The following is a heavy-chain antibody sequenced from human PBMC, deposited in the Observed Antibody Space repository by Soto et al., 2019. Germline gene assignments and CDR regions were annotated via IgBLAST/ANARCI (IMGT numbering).Heavy chain of an antibody. CDR1: GITSTTYA. V-gene: IGHV1-3*04. Sequence: ASVKVSCKASGITSTTYAIHWVRQAPGQGLEWMGWINTGNGNTRYSQRFLGRVSLTTDTSASTASMDLSSLTSEDTAVYYCARSISGYVTWGQGTLVTVSS. CDR3: ARSISGYVT. D-gene: IGHD5-12*01. J-gene: IGHJ5*02. CDR2: INTGNGNT.